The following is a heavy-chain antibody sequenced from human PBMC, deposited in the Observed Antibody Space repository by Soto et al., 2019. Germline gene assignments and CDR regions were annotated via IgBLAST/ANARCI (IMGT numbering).Heavy chain of an antibody. CDR3: ARVSRRPLGLLDQ. Sequence: SETLSLTCTVSGDSISSTNYYWSWIRQHPGKGLEWIGYIYYSGSTFYNPSLKSRITISVDTSKNHFSLKLTSVTAADTAMFYCARVSRRPLGLLDQWGLGTLVTVSS. CDR1: GDSISSTNYY. J-gene: IGHJ5*02. V-gene: IGHV4-31*03. D-gene: IGHD6-6*01. CDR2: IYYSGST.